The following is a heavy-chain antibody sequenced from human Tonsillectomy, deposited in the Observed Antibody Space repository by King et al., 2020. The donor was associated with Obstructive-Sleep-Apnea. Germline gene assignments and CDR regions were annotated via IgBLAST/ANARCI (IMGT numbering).Heavy chain of an antibody. CDR3: ARVLVEEYGGNDAFDI. D-gene: IGHD4-23*01. CDR1: VFTFSSYS. CDR2: ISSSSSYI. V-gene: IGHV3-21*01. Sequence: VQLVESGGGLVKPGGSLRLSCAASVFTFSSYSMNWVRQAPGKGLEWVPSISSSSSYIYYADSVKGRLTISRDNAKNSLYLQMNSLRAEDTAVYYCARVLVEEYGGNDAFDIWGQGTMVTVSS. J-gene: IGHJ3*02.